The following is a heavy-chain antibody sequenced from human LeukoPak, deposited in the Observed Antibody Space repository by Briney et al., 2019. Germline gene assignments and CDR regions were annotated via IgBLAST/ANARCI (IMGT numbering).Heavy chain of an antibody. J-gene: IGHJ4*02. D-gene: IGHD5-18*01. V-gene: IGHV3-23*01. CDR3: AKARSIQLWFRVFDY. Sequence: PGGSLRLSCAASGFTFSSYAMSWVRQAPGKGLEWVSAISGSGGSTYYADSVKGRFTISRDNSKNTLYLQMNSLRAEDTAVYYCAKARSIQLWFRVFDYWGQGTLVTVSS. CDR2: ISGSGGST. CDR1: GFTFSSYA.